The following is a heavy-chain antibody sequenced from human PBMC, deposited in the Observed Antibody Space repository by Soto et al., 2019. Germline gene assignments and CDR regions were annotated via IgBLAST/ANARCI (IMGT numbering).Heavy chain of an antibody. Sequence: QVQLMQSGAEVKNPGSSVKVSCTASGDTFSNYAISWVRQAPGQGLEWMGGIMSIFGTPNYAQKFQGRVTITADESTSTAYMELSSLRSEDTAMYYYATTMGPGISVAGDYQYYYGVDVWGQGTTVTVSS. CDR1: GDTFSNYA. V-gene: IGHV1-69*01. D-gene: IGHD6-19*01. J-gene: IGHJ6*02. CDR3: ATTMGPGISVAGDYQYYYGVDV. CDR2: IMSIFGTP.